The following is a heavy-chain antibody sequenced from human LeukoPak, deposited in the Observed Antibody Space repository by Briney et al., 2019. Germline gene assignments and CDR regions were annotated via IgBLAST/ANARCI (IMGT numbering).Heavy chain of an antibody. D-gene: IGHD6-19*01. J-gene: IGHJ4*02. CDR3: AKPAISSRGWYYDY. V-gene: IGHV3-23*01. CDR2: ISHSGALS. CDR1: GFNFTTFA. Sequence: PGGSLRLSCAASGFNFTTFAMSWVRQAPGKGLEWVAAISHSGALSYYADSVKGRFTISRDNSKNTLYLQMNSLRAEDTAVYYCAKPAISSRGWYYDYWGQGTLVTVSS.